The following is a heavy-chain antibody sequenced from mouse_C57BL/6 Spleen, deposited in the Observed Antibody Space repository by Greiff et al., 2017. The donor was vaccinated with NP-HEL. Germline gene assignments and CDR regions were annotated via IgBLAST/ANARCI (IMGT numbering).Heavy chain of an antibody. Sequence: VQLKQPGAELVKPGASVKLSCKASGYTFTSYWMHWVKQRPGRGLEWIGRIDPNSGGTKYNEKFKSKATLTVDKPFSTAYMQLSSLTSEYSAVYYCARSQFITTVVAHFDYWGQGTTLTVSS. V-gene: IGHV1-72*01. D-gene: IGHD1-1*01. CDR3: ARSQFITTVVAHFDY. J-gene: IGHJ2*01. CDR1: GYTFTSYW. CDR2: IDPNSGGT.